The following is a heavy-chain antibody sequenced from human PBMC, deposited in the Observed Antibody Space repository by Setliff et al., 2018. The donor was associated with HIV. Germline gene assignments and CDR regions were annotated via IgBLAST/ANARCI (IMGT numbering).Heavy chain of an antibody. V-gene: IGHV4-34*01. CDR1: GGSFSGYY. Sequence: SETLSLTCTVYGGSFSGYYWTWIRQPPGKGLEFIGEMNHRGVIKYLSSLKSRVTMAVDTSKNQFSLRMKSVNAGDTGKYYCVRRRGPMVRGVDPSPSYYFDYWGQGTLVTVSS. D-gene: IGHD3-10*01. CDR2: MNHRGVI. CDR3: VRRRGPMVRGVDPSPSYYFDY. J-gene: IGHJ4*02.